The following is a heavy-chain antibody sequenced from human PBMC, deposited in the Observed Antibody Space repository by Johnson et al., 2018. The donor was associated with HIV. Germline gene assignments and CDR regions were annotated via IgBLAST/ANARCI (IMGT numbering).Heavy chain of an antibody. CDR3: ARDRGGYSYGYDSDAFDI. D-gene: IGHD5-18*01. CDR1: GFTVSSNY. V-gene: IGHV3-66*02. CDR2: IYSGGST. J-gene: IGHJ3*02. Sequence: VLLVESGGGLVQPGGSLRLSCAASGFTVSSNYMNWVRQAPGKGLEWVSVIYSGGSTYYADSVKGRYTISRDNSKTTLYLQINSLIAEYTAVYYCARDRGGYSYGYDSDAFDIWGQGTMVTVSS.